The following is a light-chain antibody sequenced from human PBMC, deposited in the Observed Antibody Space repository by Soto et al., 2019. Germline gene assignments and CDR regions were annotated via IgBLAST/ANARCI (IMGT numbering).Light chain of an antibody. V-gene: IGLV4-60*02. CDR1: SGHSSYI. Sequence: QLVLTQSSSASASLGSSVKLTCTLSSGHSSYIVAWHQQQPGKAPRYLMKLEGSGSYNKGSGVPDRFSGSSSGADRYLTISNLQFEDEADFYCETWDSNTRVFGGGPQLTVL. CDR3: ETWDSNTRV. J-gene: IGLJ3*02. CDR2: LEGSGSY.